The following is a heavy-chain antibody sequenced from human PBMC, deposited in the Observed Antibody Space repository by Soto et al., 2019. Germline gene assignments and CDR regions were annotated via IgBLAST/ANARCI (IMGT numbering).Heavy chain of an antibody. CDR3: ARDNGYGHFDS. CDR2: MFYSGST. V-gene: IGHV4-31*03. J-gene: IGHJ4*02. Sequence: PSETLSLTCTFSGASISSGRSYWSWIRQHPGKGLEWIGYMFYSGSTYYHPSHKSRVNISADTSKNQFSLRLTSVTPADTAVYYCARDNGYGHFDSWGQGTLVTVSS. D-gene: IGHD5-12*01. CDR1: GASISSGRSY.